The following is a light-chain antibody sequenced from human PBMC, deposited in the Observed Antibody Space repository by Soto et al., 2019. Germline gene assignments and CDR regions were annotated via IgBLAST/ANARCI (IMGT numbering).Light chain of an antibody. CDR3: QQYNNWPPLT. CDR2: GAS. J-gene: IGKJ4*01. V-gene: IGKV3-15*01. Sequence: EIVMTQSPATLSVSPGERATLPCRASQSVNSNLVWYQQKPGQAPRLLIHGASTRATGIPARFSGSGSGTEFTLTISSLLSEYFAVYYCQQYNNWPPLTFGGGTKVEIK. CDR1: QSVNSN.